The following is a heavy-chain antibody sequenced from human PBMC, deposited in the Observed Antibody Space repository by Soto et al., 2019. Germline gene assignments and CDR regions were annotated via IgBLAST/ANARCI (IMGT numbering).Heavy chain of an antibody. D-gene: IGHD3-22*01. V-gene: IGHV4-31*03. CDR2: SYYSGST. CDR1: GGSIRSGGNY. J-gene: IGHJ3*02. CDR3: ARVGYYVGSWYNAFDI. Sequence: QVQLQESGPGLVKPSQTLSLTCTVSGGSIRSGGNYWSWIRQHPGKGLEWIGYSYYSGSTSYNPFRKSRVSISVDTSKKHLSLKVSSVTAADTAVYYWARVGYYVGSWYNAFDIWGQGTRVTVSS.